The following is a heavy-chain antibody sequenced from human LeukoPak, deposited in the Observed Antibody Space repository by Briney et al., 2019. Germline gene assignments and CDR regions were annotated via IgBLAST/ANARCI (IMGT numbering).Heavy chain of an antibody. J-gene: IGHJ4*02. D-gene: IGHD6-13*01. Sequence: GGSLRLSCAASGFTFSSYSMNWVRQAPGKGLEWVSSISSSSSYIYYADSVKGRFTISRDNAKNPLYLQMNSLRAEDTAVYYCARESWYSSSSGDYWGQGTLVTVSS. CDR1: GFTFSSYS. CDR2: ISSSSSYI. V-gene: IGHV3-21*01. CDR3: ARESWYSSSSGDY.